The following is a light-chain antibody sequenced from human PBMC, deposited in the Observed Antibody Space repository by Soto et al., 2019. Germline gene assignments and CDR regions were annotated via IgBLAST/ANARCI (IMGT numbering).Light chain of an antibody. J-gene: IGKJ1*01. CDR1: QSGGSSY. V-gene: IGKV3-20*01. CDR3: QHYSNSPQT. CDR2: SAS. Sequence: ELLLTQSPGTLALSPGERATLSCRASQSGGSSYLAWYQQKPGQAPRLVIYSASSRATGIPDRISGSASGADFTLTISSLEPEDFAVYYCQHYSNSPQTFGQGTKVDIK.